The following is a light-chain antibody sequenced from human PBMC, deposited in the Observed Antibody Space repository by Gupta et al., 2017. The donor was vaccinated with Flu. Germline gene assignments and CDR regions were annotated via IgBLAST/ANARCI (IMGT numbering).Light chain of an antibody. Sequence: EIVLTQSPDFQSVTPKEKVTITCRASQNIGGALHWYQQKPDQSPKLLIKYASQSVSGVPSRFSGSGSGTDFTLTINSREAEDAATYYCQQSSDLPWTFGQGTKVEIK. J-gene: IGKJ1*01. CDR3: QQSSDLPWT. CDR1: QNIGGA. V-gene: IGKV6-21*01. CDR2: YAS.